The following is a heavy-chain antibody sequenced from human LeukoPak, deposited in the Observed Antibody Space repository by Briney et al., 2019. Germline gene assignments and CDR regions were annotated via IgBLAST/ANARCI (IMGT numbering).Heavy chain of an antibody. D-gene: IGHD6-13*01. CDR2: ISAYNGNT. CDR3: AREIAAAGTAYYFGY. V-gene: IGHV1-18*01. CDR1: GYSFTSYG. J-gene: IGHJ4*02. Sequence: ASVTVSCKASGYSFTSYGISWVRQAPGQGLEWMGWISAYNGNTNYAQKLQGRVTMTTDTSTSTAYMELRSLRSDDTAVYYCAREIAAAGTAYYFGYWGQGTLVTVSS.